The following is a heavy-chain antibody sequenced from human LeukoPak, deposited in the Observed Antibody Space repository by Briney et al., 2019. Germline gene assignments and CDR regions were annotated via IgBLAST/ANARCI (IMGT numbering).Heavy chain of an antibody. CDR1: GGTFSSYA. J-gene: IGHJ5*02. CDR2: IIPIFGTA. CDR3: ARDHKQLNRYSSWEDWFDP. V-gene: IGHV1-69*13. D-gene: IGHD6-13*01. Sequence: SVKVSCKASGGTFSSYAIGWVRQAPGQGLEWMGGIIPIFGTANYAQKFQGRVTITADESTSTAYMELSSLRSEDTAAYYCARDHKQLNRYSSWEDWFDPWGQGTLVTVPS.